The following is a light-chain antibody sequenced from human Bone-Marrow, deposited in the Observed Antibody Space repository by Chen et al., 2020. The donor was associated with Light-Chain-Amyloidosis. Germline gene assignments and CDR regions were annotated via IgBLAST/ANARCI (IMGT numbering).Light chain of an antibody. Sequence: QSALAQPASVSGSPGQSLTISCTGTTSDVGRYNLVSWYQQHPGKAPKLIIYESTKRPSGVSDRFSGSKSGNTASLTISGLQAEDEADYYCCSCVTDFVGGVFGTGTKVT. CDR2: EST. J-gene: IGLJ1*01. V-gene: IGLV2-23*01. CDR3: CSCVTDFVGGV. CDR1: TSDVGRYNL.